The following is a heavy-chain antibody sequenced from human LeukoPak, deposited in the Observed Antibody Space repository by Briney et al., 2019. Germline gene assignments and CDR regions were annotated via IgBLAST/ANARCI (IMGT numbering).Heavy chain of an antibody. J-gene: IGHJ6*03. CDR3: ARVGESSSWYSDYYYYYMDV. Sequence: SETLSLTCTVSGGSISSSSYYWGWIRQPPGKGLEWIGSIYYSGSTYYNPSLKSRVTISVDTSKNQFSLKLSSVTAADTAVYYCARVGESSSWYSDYYYYYMDVWGKGTTVTVSS. CDR1: GGSISSSSYY. D-gene: IGHD6-13*01. V-gene: IGHV4-39*07. CDR2: IYYSGST.